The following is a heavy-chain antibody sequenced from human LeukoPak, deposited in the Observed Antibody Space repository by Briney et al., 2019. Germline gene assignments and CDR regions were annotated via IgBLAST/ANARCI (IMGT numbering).Heavy chain of an antibody. Sequence: PGGSLRLSCAASGFTFSSYAMHWVRQAPGKGLEWVALIRYDGSNKYYADSVKGRFTISRNNSKNTLYLQMNSLRAEDTAVYYCANVGSPYYYYLDVWGKGTTVTISS. CDR1: GFTFSSYA. V-gene: IGHV3-30*02. D-gene: IGHD1-26*01. J-gene: IGHJ6*03. CDR3: ANVGSPYYYYLDV. CDR2: IRYDGSNK.